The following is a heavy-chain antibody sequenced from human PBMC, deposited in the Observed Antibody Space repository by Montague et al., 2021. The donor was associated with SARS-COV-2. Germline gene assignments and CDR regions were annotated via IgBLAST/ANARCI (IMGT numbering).Heavy chain of an antibody. V-gene: IGHV4-59*01. CDR2: IFRSGAT. Sequence: SETLSLTCTDSGDSISDYYWSWIRQPPGMGLEWIGYIFRSGATNYNPPLKSRVIISLDTSKSQFSLRLSSVTAADTAIYYCARTSRGSRYFYGVDVWGQGTTVTVSS. D-gene: IGHD3-10*01. CDR3: ARTSRGSRYFYGVDV. CDR1: GDSISDYY. J-gene: IGHJ6*02.